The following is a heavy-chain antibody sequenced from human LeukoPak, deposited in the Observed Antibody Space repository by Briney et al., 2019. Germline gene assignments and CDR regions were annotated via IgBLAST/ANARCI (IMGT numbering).Heavy chain of an antibody. CDR3: ARVYYDFWSGHRTNYYMDV. J-gene: IGHJ6*03. Sequence: SETLSLTCTVSGGSISSYYWSWIRQPPGKGLEWIGYIYYSGSTNYNPSLKSRVTISVDPSKNQFSLKLSSVTAADTAVYYCARVYYDFWSGHRTNYYMDVWGKGTTVTVSS. V-gene: IGHV4-59*01. D-gene: IGHD3-3*01. CDR1: GGSISSYY. CDR2: IYYSGST.